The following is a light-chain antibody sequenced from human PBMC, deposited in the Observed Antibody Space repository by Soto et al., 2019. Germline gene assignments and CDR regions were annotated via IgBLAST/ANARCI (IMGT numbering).Light chain of an antibody. CDR3: QQYGTTPWT. CDR2: GAS. Sequence: EMVLTQSPGTLSLSPGERATLSCMASQSGSNTYLAWYHQKPGRAPRLLISGASSRATGIPDRFSGSGSGTDFTLTISRLEPEDFAVYYCQQYGTTPWTFGQGTNVEFK. V-gene: IGKV3-20*01. J-gene: IGKJ1*01. CDR1: QSGSNTY.